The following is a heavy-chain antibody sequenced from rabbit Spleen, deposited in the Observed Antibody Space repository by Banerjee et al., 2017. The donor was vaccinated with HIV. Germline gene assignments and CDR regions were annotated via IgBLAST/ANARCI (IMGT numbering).Heavy chain of an antibody. D-gene: IGHD1-1*01. J-gene: IGHJ6*01. CDR2: IGTDVSGFT. CDR3: ARDTSSSFSSDGMDL. V-gene: IGHV1S45*01. Sequence: QEELVVSGGGLVQHEGSLTLTCTASGVSLCSSSYLSWVSQAPGKGLERIACIGTDVSGFTYFATWAKGRFTVSKTSSTTVTLQMTRLTAADTATYFCARDTSSSFSSDGMDLWVQGTLVTVS. CDR1: GVSLCSSSY.